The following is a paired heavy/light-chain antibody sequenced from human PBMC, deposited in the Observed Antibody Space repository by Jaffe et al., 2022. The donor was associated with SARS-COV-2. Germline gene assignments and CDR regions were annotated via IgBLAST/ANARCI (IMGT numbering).Light chain of an antibody. Sequence: SYELTQPPSVSVSPGQTARITCSGDALPKQYAYWYQQKPGQAPVLVIYKDSERPSGIPERFSGSSSGTTVTLTISGVQAEDEADYYCQSADSRDVVFGGGTKLTVL. V-gene: IGLV3-25*03. CDR2: KDS. CDR1: ALPKQY. CDR3: QSADSRDVV. J-gene: IGLJ2*01.
Heavy chain of an antibody. CDR3: ARVGIVATLELGYYYYGMDV. V-gene: IGHV3-74*01. CDR1: GFTFSSYW. CDR2: INSDGSST. J-gene: IGHJ6*02. Sequence: EVQLVESGGGLVQPGGSLRLSCAASGFTFSSYWMHWVRQAPGKGLVWVSRINSDGSSTSYADSVKGRFTISRDNAKNTLYLQMNSLRAEDTAVYYCARVGIVATLELGYYYYGMDVWGQGTTVTVSS. D-gene: IGHD5-12*01.